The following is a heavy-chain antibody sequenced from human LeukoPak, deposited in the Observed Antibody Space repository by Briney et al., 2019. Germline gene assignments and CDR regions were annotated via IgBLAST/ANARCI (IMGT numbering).Heavy chain of an antibody. CDR1: GFTFSAYS. CDR2: ITSTGDHI. J-gene: IGHJ5*02. V-gene: IGHV3-21*01. CDR3: ARSLSGSYYTLFAP. D-gene: IGHD1-26*01. Sequence: GGSLRLSCAASGFTFSAYSMNWVRQGPGGGLEWISLITSTGDHIYYADSVKGRFTVSRDNAKNSLYLQMNSLRDEDTAVYYCARSLSGSYYTLFAPWGQGTLVTVSS.